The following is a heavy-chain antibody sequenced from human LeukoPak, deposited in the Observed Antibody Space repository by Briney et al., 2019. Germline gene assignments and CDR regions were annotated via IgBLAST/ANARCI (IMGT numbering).Heavy chain of an antibody. Sequence: GGSLRLSCAASGFTFSSYAMSWVRQAPGKGLEWVSAISGSGGRIYYGASVKGRFTISRDNSKNTLNLQMNSLRAEDTAVYYCAKAHLLRYFDWLLSPEYFQHWGQGTLVTVSS. V-gene: IGHV3-23*01. CDR1: GFTFSSYA. CDR2: ISGSGGRI. J-gene: IGHJ1*01. D-gene: IGHD3-9*01. CDR3: AKAHLLRYFDWLLSPEYFQH.